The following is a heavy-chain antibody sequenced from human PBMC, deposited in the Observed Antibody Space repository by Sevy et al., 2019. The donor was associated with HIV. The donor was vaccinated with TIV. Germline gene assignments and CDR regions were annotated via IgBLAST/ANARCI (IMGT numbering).Heavy chain of an antibody. CDR3: ARLHYYGSGSYYNGDLGFDY. J-gene: IGHJ4*02. V-gene: IGHV5-51*01. CDR1: GYSFTSYW. Sequence: GESLKISCKGSGYSFTSYWIGWVRQMPGKGLEWRGIIYPGASVTRYGPSFQGQVPISAGKSIRTAYLQWSSLKASDTARYYCARLHYYGSGSYYNGDLGFDYWGQGTLVTVSS. D-gene: IGHD3-10*01. CDR2: IYPGASVT.